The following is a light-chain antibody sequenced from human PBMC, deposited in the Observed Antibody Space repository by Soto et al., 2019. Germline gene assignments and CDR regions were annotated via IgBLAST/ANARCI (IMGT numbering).Light chain of an antibody. V-gene: IGLV2-14*01. J-gene: IGLJ2*01. CDR3: SSSTSSSTVV. CDR2: DVS. CDR1: SSDVGGYNY. Sequence: QSALTQPASVSGSPGQSITISCTGTSSDVGGYNYVSWYQQHPGKAPKLMIYDVSNRPSGVSNRFAGSKSGNTSSLTISGLQAEDEDDYYCSSSTSSSTVVFGGGTKLTVL.